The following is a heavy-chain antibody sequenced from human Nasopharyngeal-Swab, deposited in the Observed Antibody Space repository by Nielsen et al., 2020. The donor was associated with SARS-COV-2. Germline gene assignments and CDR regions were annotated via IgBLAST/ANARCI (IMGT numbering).Heavy chain of an antibody. CDR2: FDPEDGET. CDR1: GYTLTELS. CDR3: ARDPYYYGSGSQRDFDY. J-gene: IGHJ4*02. D-gene: IGHD3-10*01. Sequence: ASVKVSCKVSGYTLTELSMHWVRQAPGKGLEWMGGFDPEDGETIYAQKFQGRVTMTRNTSISTAYMELSSLRSEDTAVYYCARDPYYYGSGSQRDFDYWGQGTLVTVSS. V-gene: IGHV1-24*01.